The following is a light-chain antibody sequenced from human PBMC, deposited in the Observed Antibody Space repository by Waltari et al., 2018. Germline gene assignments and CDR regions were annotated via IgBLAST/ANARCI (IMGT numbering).Light chain of an antibody. CDR3: SSYTSNSAV. CDR1: SSDVGITSF. J-gene: IGLJ3*02. CDR2: DVS. V-gene: IGLV2-14*03. Sequence: QSALTQPSSVSGSPGQSITVPCTGISSDVGITSFGSWLHHQPNKAPHVVNYDVSYRSSGVSDRFSGSTSGNTASLTISGLQAEDEADYYCSSYTSNSAVFGGGTKVTVL.